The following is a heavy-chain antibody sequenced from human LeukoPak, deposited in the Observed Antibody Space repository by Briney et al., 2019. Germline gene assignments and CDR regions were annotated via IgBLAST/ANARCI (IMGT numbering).Heavy chain of an antibody. D-gene: IGHD2-2*02. J-gene: IGHJ4*02. Sequence: GGSLRLSSAASGFTFSNAWMSWVRQAPGKGLEWVCPTKSKTDGGTTDYAAPMKGRFTISRDDSKNTLYLQMNSLKGEDTAVYYCTTLYCSSPSCDSYFDYWGQGTLVTVSS. CDR1: GFTFSNAW. CDR3: TTLYCSSPSCDSYFDY. V-gene: IGHV3-15*01. CDR2: TKSKTDGGTT.